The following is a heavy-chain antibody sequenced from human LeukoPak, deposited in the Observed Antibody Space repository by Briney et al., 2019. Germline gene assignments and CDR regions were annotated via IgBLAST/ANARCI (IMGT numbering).Heavy chain of an antibody. D-gene: IGHD2-2*01. CDR1: GGSFNSGGYY. Sequence: SETLSLTCSVSGGSFNSGGYYWTWIRQHPGKGLEWIGYIYYSGSTYYNPSLKSRVTISVDTSKNQFSLKLSSVTAADTAVYYCGRTRCGRTSCYQYYYMDVWGKGTTVTVSS. CDR3: GRTRCGRTSCYQYYYMDV. CDR2: IYYSGST. V-gene: IGHV4-31*03. J-gene: IGHJ6*03.